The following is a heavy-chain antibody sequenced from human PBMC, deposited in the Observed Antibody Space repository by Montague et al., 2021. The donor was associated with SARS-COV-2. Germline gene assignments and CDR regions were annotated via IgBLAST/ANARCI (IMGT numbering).Heavy chain of an antibody. J-gene: IGHJ4*02. D-gene: IGHD1-14*01. Sequence: CAISGDSVSSNIAAWNWIRQSPSRGLGWLGRTYYRSKWYNDYAVSVRSRITISPDTSKNQFSLQLNSVTPEDTAVYYCTQERGPGRTTWHYFDYWGQGTLATVSS. CDR2: TYYRSKWYN. V-gene: IGHV6-1*01. CDR3: TQERGPGRTTWHYFDY. CDR1: GDSVSSNIAA.